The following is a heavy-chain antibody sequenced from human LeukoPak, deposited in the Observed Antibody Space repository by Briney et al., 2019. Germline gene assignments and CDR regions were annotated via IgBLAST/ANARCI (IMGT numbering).Heavy chain of an antibody. J-gene: IGHJ4*02. CDR3: NIVVVPAARWAATPDLDY. Sequence: GGSLRLSCAASGFTFSSYSMNWVRQAPGKGLEWVSSISSSSSYIYYADSVKGRFTISRDNSKNTLYLQMNSLGAEDTAVYYCNIVVVPAARWAATPDLDYWGQGTLVTVSS. CDR2: ISSSSSYI. D-gene: IGHD2-2*01. V-gene: IGHV3-21*01. CDR1: GFTFSSYS.